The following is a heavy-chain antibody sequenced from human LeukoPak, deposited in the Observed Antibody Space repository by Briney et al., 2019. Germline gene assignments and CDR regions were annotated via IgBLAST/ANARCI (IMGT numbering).Heavy chain of an antibody. J-gene: IGHJ4*02. V-gene: IGHV3-9*01. Sequence: TGRSLRLSCAGSGFIFNNYAMHWVRQPPGKGLGWVSGISWNSGSIDYADSVKGRFTISRDNAKNSLYLQMNSLRVEDTAFYYCAKDNRRHYTSGPNPDSLHWGQGALVTVSS. CDR3: AKDNRRHYTSGPNPDSLH. CDR1: GFIFNNYA. CDR2: ISWNSGSI. D-gene: IGHD6-19*01.